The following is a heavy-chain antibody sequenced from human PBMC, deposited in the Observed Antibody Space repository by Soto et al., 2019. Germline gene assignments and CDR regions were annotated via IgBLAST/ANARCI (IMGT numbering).Heavy chain of an antibody. CDR3: ARQDDFWSGSNWFDP. Sequence: SETLSLTCTVSGGSISTYYWSWIRQPPGKGLEWIGYIYFRGTTNYNPSLKSRVTMSADTSKNHFSLKLTSVTAADTAVYYCARQDDFWSGSNWFDPWGQGTLVTVSS. CDR2: IYFRGTT. CDR1: GGSISTYY. D-gene: IGHD3-3*01. V-gene: IGHV4-59*08. J-gene: IGHJ5*02.